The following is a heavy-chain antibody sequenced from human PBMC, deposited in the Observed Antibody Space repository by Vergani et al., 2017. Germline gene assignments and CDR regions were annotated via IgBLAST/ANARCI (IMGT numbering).Heavy chain of an antibody. CDR3: AREITTETSDLGGFDI. V-gene: IGHV3-66*02. Sequence: EALLVQSGGGAVQPGGSLRLSCAASSFSVSSHYMTWVRQAPGKGLEWVSTINIGGRTSYADSVKGRLTLTRDDSKNTLHLQMNSLRPEDTAVYYCAREITTETSDLGGFDIWGQGTMVSVSS. J-gene: IGHJ3*02. CDR1: SFSVSSHY. CDR2: INIGGRT. D-gene: IGHD4-11*01.